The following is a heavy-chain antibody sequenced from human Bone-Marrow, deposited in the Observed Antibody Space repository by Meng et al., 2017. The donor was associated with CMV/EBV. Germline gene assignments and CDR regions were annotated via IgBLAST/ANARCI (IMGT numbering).Heavy chain of an antibody. CDR2: ISGSGGST. D-gene: IGHD2-2*01. V-gene: IGHV3-23*01. J-gene: IGHJ4*02. Sequence: GESLKISCAASGFTFSSYAMSWVRQAPGKGLEWVSAISGSGGSTYYADSVKGRFTISRDNSKNTLYLQMNSLRAEDRAVYYCALVATHSHCWGQGTLVTVSS. CDR1: GFTFSSYA. CDR3: ALVATHSHC.